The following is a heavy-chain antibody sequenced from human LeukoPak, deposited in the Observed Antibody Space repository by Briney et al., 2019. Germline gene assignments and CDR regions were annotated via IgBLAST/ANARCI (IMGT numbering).Heavy chain of an antibody. J-gene: IGHJ6*02. Sequence: ASVKVSCKASGYTFTGYYMHWVRQAPGQGLEWMGWINPNSGGTNYAQKFQGRVTMTRDTSISTAYMELSRLRSDDTAVYYCARGSGAVVPAASYYGMDVWGQGTTVTVSS. CDR2: INPNSGGT. V-gene: IGHV1-2*02. D-gene: IGHD2-2*01. CDR1: GYTFTGYY. CDR3: ARGSGAVVPAASYYGMDV.